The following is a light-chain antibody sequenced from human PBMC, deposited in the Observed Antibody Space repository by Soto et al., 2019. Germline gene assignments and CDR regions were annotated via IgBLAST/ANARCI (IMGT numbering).Light chain of an antibody. CDR1: QSVSSN. Sequence: ETVLTQSPGTLSLSPGGRATLSCRASQSVSSNLAWYQQKPGQAPRLLIYGASSRATGIPDRFSGSGSGTDFTLTIRRLEPEDFAVYYCQQYGSSPWTFGQGTKVEIK. J-gene: IGKJ1*01. V-gene: IGKV3-20*01. CDR2: GAS. CDR3: QQYGSSPWT.